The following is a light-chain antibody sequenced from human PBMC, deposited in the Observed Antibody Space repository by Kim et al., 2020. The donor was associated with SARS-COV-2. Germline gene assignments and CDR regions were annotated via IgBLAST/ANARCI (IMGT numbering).Light chain of an antibody. CDR1: QSVSSN. CDR2: GAS. J-gene: IGKJ4*01. CDR3: QQYDNWPPLT. Sequence: EIVMTQSPATLSVSLGERATLSCRASQSVSSNLAWYQQKPGQAPRLLIYGASTRSTGIPARFSGSGSGTEFTLTISSLQSEDFAVYYCQQYDNWPPLTFGGGTKVDIK. V-gene: IGKV3-15*01.